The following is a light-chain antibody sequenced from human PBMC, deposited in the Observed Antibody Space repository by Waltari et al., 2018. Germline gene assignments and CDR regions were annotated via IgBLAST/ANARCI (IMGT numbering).Light chain of an antibody. CDR2: EVN. V-gene: IGLV2-14*01. J-gene: IGLJ2*01. CDR1: KSDIGGYNL. Sequence: QSALTQPASVSGSPGQSITISCTGTKSDIGGYNLVSWYQKHPGKAPRLIIYEVNKRPSGFSHRFSGSKSGNTASLTISGLQADDEADYYCTSFTSTTSYVVFGGGTNLTV. CDR3: TSFTSTTSYVV.